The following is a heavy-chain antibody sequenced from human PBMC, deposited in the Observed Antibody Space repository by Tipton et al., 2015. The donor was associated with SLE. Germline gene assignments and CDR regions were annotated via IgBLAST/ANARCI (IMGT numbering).Heavy chain of an antibody. CDR1: GGSLSSYY. D-gene: IGHD2/OR15-2a*01. CDR3: ARPTAFEPGGFDL. J-gene: IGHJ2*01. Sequence: TLSLTCTVSGGSLSSYYWSWIRQPPGKGLEWVGYIHYSGSTKYNPSLKSRVTISADTSKNQFSLKLSSVTAADTAVYYCARPTAFEPGGFDLWGRGTLVTVSS. V-gene: IGHV4-59*01. CDR2: IHYSGST.